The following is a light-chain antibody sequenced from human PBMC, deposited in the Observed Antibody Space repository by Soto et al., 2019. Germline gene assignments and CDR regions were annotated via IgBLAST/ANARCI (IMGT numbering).Light chain of an antibody. CDR1: ESVNNNY. J-gene: IGKJ5*01. CDR2: AAS. Sequence: ENVLTQSPGTLSLSPGEEATLSCRASESVNNNYLAWYQQIPGQAPRLLIYAASSRATGIPDRFSGRGSGTDFTLTISRLEPEYFSVYYCQQRSNWPITFGQGTRLEIK. V-gene: IGKV3D-20*02. CDR3: QQRSNWPIT.